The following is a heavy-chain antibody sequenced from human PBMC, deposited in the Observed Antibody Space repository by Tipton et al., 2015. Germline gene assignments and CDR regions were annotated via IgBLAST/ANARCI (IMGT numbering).Heavy chain of an antibody. Sequence: TLSLTCSVSSDSISKYYWSWIRQPQGKELEWIGYIQYSGSTNSNPSLRSRVTISVDTSKTQFSLKMSSVTASDTAVYYCARARGRHGGLFDSWGQGILVTVSS. V-gene: IGHV4-59*07. CDR2: IQYSGST. D-gene: IGHD4-23*01. CDR3: ARARGRHGGLFDS. J-gene: IGHJ4*02. CDR1: SDSISKYY.